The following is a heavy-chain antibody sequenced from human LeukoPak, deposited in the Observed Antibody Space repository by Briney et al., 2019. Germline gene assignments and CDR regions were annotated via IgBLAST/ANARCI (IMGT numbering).Heavy chain of an antibody. D-gene: IGHD3-10*01. V-gene: IGHV4-39*07. Sequence: PSETLSLTCTVSSGSISSTSYYWGWIRQPPGMGLEWIGSMYYSGSTYHNPSLKSRVTISVDTSKSQFSLKLSSVTAADTAVYYCAREMRSPRGGFDYWDQGTLVNVSS. J-gene: IGHJ4*02. CDR2: MYYSGST. CDR1: SGSISSTSYY. CDR3: AREMRSPRGGFDY.